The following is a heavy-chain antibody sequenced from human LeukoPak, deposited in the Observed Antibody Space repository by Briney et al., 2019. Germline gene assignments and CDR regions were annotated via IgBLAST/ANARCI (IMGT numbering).Heavy chain of an antibody. Sequence: PGGSLTLSCAASGFSFGNYGMHWVRQAPGKGLEWVTFVRYDGSEKYYADSVRGRFTISRDNSKKMVYLQMNSLRAEDTAVYYCAKHGSGSGNYYYYMDVWGKGTTVTISS. D-gene: IGHD3-10*01. CDR3: AKHGSGSGNYYYYMDV. CDR2: VRYDGSEK. J-gene: IGHJ6*03. CDR1: GFSFGNYG. V-gene: IGHV3-30*02.